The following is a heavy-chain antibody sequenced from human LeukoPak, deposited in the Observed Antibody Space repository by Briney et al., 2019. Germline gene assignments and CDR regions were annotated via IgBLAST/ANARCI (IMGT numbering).Heavy chain of an antibody. Sequence: ASVKVSCKASGYTFTGYYMHWVRQAPGQGLEWMGGIIPIFDTANYAQKFQGRVTITADKSTSTAYMELSSLRSEDTAVYYCARVPRDTATPLDYWGQGTLVTVSS. CDR2: IIPIFDTA. J-gene: IGHJ4*02. CDR1: GYTFTGYY. D-gene: IGHD5-18*01. CDR3: ARVPRDTATPLDY. V-gene: IGHV1-69*06.